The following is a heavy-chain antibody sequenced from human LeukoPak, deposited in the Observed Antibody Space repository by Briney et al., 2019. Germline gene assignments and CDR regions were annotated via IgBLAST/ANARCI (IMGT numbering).Heavy chain of an antibody. J-gene: IGHJ6*02. V-gene: IGHV3-7*03. CDR3: ARSSYSSSSSV. CDR1: GFTFSGFW. D-gene: IGHD6-6*01. CDR2: INSDGSEG. Sequence: PGGSLRLSCAVSGFTFSGFWMSWSRQAPGKGLEWVASINSDGSEGYYADVVKGRFTISRDNAKNSLYLQINSLRAEDTAVYYCARSSYSSSSSVWGQGTTVTDSS.